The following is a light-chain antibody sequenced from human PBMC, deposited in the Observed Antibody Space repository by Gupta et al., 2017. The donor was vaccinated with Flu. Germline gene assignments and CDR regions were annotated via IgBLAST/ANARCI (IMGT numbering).Light chain of an antibody. Sequence: EIVMTQSPASLSVSPGESATFSCKASQSIRNNLAWFQEKPGQTPRLLIYGASTRAAGVPVRFGGTGSGTDFTLTSSRLQSEDFAVYYCQQYNDWPHRYSFGHRTKPEMK. CDR2: GAS. J-gene: IGKJ2*03. CDR3: QQYNDWPHRYS. V-gene: IGKV3-15*01. CDR1: QSIRNN.